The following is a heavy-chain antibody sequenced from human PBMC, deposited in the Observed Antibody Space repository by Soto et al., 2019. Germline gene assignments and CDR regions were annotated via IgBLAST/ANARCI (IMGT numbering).Heavy chain of an antibody. Sequence: ASVKVSCKASGCIFTNYIINWVRQAPGQGLEWMGWISPYNANKNYAHNLQDRVTMTTDTSTSTAYLEVRSLRSDDTAVYYCARDMDGGSYYPFDYWGQGTLVTVSS. V-gene: IGHV1-18*04. CDR2: ISPYNANK. J-gene: IGHJ4*02. CDR3: ARDMDGGSYYPFDY. CDR1: GCIFTNYI. D-gene: IGHD1-26*01.